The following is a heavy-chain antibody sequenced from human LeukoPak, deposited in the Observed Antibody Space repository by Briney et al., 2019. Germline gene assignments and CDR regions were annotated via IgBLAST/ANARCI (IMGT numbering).Heavy chain of an antibody. CDR3: ARDLTADIVVVPAAMTGVNAFDI. V-gene: IGHV1-69*05. Sequence: GASVKVSCMASGGTLSSYAIRWVRQAPGQGLEWMGRIFPIFCTAKYAQKFQGRVTITTDESTSTAYMELSSLRSEDTAVYYCARDLTADIVVVPAAMTGVNAFDIWGQGTMVTVSS. D-gene: IGHD2-2*01. J-gene: IGHJ3*02. CDR2: IFPIFCTA. CDR1: GGTLSSYA.